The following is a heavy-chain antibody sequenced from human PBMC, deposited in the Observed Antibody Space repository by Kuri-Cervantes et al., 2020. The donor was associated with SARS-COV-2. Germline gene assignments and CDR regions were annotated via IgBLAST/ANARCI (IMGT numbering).Heavy chain of an antibody. D-gene: IGHD1-26*01. J-gene: IGHJ6*02. CDR2: IVVGGGNT. V-gene: IGHV1-58*01. CDR1: GYTFTSSA. CDR3: AASLLYRIYYYYGMDV. Sequence: SVKVSCKASGYTFTSSAVQWVRQARGQRPEWIGWIVVGGGNTNYAQKFQERVTITRDMSTSTAYMELSSLRSEDTAVYYCAASLLYRIYYYYGMDVWGQGTTVTVSS.